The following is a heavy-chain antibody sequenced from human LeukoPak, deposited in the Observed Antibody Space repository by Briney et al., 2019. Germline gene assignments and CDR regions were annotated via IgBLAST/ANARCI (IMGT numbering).Heavy chain of an antibody. J-gene: IGHJ4*02. Sequence: GGSLRLSCAASGFTFSSYAMSWVRQAPGKGLEWVSGISGTGGNTYYADSVKGRFTISRDNSKNTLYLQINSLRAEDTAVYYCAKDRYSGSPYYFDCWAQGTLVTVSS. CDR1: GFTFSSYA. CDR3: AKDRYSGSPYYFDC. V-gene: IGHV3-23*01. CDR2: ISGTGGNT. D-gene: IGHD5-12*01.